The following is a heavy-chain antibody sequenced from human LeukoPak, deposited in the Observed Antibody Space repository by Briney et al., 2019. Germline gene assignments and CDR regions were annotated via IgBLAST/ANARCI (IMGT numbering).Heavy chain of an antibody. D-gene: IGHD6-19*01. Sequence: RGSLRLSCAASVVTFSKYWMRWVREAPGEGLESVSRINTDGTVTTYADSVKCRFTVSRDNADNTMFLQMNSVRDEDTAVYYCATKQWLAPPPDSWGQGTPVTVSS. CDR3: ATKQWLAPPPDS. J-gene: IGHJ4*02. CDR1: VVTFSKYW. CDR2: INTDGTVT. V-gene: IGHV3-74*01.